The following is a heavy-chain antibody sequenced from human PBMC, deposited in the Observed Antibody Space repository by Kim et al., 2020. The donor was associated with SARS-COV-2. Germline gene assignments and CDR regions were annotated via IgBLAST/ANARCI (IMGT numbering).Heavy chain of an antibody. V-gene: IGHV3-23*01. CDR3: AKDRKYGDGRWEFDY. CDR1: GLTFSSFG. J-gene: IGHJ4*01. D-gene: IGHD7-27*01. Sequence: GGSLRLSCGASGLTFSSFGMSWVRQAPGKGLEWVSGISDSGDGTYYADSVKGRSTISRDNSKNTVYLQVNSLRVDDTVVYYGAKDRKYGDGRWEFDYWG. CDR2: ISDSGDGT.